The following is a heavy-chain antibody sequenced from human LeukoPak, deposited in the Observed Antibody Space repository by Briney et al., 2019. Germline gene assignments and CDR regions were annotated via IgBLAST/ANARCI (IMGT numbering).Heavy chain of an antibody. CDR3: ARDIVSGSGILDY. CDR1: RFSFSDYW. Sequence: GGSLRLSCAASRFSFSDYWMHWVRHAPGKGVVWVSRVKSDGSKPIYADSVKGGFTISRDNAENMLYLQMNTLGAEDTAVYYCARDIVSGSGILDYWGQGTLVTVSS. V-gene: IGHV3-74*01. D-gene: IGHD3-10*01. J-gene: IGHJ4*02. CDR2: VKSDGSKP.